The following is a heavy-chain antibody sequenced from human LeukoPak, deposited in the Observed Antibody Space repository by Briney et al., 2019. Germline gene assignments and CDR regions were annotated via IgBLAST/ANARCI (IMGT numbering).Heavy chain of an antibody. CDR3: ATAGYCSSTSCSNWFDP. D-gene: IGHD2-2*01. CDR1: GYTLTELS. Sequence: ASVKVSCKVSGYTLTELSMHWVRQAPGKGLEWMGGFDPEDGETIYAQKFQGRVTMTEDTSTDTAYMELSSLRSEDTAVYYCATAGYCSSTSCSNWFDPWGQGTLVTVSS. V-gene: IGHV1-24*01. J-gene: IGHJ5*02. CDR2: FDPEDGET.